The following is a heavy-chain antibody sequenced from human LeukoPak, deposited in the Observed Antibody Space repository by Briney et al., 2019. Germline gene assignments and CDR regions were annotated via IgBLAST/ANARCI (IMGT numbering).Heavy chain of an antibody. V-gene: IGHV1-2*02. CDR2: INPNSGGT. J-gene: IGHJ4*02. D-gene: IGHD6-19*01. Sequence: ASVKVSCKASGYTFTGYYMHWLQQAPGQGLEWMGWINPNSGGTNYAQKFQGRVTMTRDTSISTAYMELSRLRSDDTAVYYCARFKYSSGWYNDYWGQGTLVTVSS. CDR3: ARFKYSSGWYNDY. CDR1: GYTFTGYY.